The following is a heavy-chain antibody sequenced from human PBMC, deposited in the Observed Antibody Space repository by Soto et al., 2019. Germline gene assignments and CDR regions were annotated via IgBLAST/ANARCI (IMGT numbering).Heavy chain of an antibody. CDR1: GFTFSNAW. V-gene: IGHV3-15*07. J-gene: IGHJ6*02. CDR2: IKSKTDGGTT. CDR3: TTGPPYSGSYFGYYYYYGMDV. Sequence: EVQLVESGGGLVKPGGSLRLSCAASGFTFSNAWMNWVRQAPGKGLEWVGRIKSKTDGGTTDYAAPVKGRFTISRDDSKNTLYLQMNSLKTEDTAVHYCTTGPPYSGSYFGYYYYYGMDVWGQGTTVTVSS. D-gene: IGHD1-26*01.